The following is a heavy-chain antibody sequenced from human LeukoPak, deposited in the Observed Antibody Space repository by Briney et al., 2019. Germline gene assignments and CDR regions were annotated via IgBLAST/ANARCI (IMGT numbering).Heavy chain of an antibody. CDR1: GGSISSGGYS. CDR3: ARGSVGYYDSSGYYL. Sequence: SETLSLTCAVSGGSISSGGYSWSWIRQPPGKGLEWIGYNYHSGSTYYNPSLKSRVTISVDTSKNQFSLKLSSVTAADTAVYYCARGSVGYYDSSGYYLWGQGTLVTVSS. D-gene: IGHD3-22*01. J-gene: IGHJ5*02. CDR2: NYHSGST. V-gene: IGHV4-30-2*01.